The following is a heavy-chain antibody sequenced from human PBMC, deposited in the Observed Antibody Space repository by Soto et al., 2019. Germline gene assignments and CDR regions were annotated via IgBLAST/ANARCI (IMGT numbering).Heavy chain of an antibody. Sequence: QLQLQESGSGLVKPSQTLSLTCAVSGGSISSGGYSWSWIRQPPGKGLEWIGYIYHGGSTYYNPSLKRRVTISVDRSKNQFSLELSSVTAADTAVYYCARAGGSGAMAADYWGQGTLVTVPS. V-gene: IGHV4-30-2*01. D-gene: IGHD6-19*01. CDR2: IYHGGST. CDR1: GGSISSGGYS. CDR3: ARAGGSGAMAADY. J-gene: IGHJ4*02.